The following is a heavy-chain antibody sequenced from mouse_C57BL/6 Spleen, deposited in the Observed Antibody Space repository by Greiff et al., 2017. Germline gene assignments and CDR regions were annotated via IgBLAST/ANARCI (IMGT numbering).Heavy chain of an antibody. V-gene: IGHV1-42*01. CDR1: GYSFTGYY. CDR2: INPSTGGT. D-gene: IGHD2-4*01. CDR3: ARWGLRYYYAMDY. Sequence: VQLQQSGPELVKPGASVKISCKASGYSFTGYYMNWVKQSPEKSLEWIGEINPSTGGTTYNQKFKAKATLTVDKSSSTAYMQLKSLTSEDAAVYYCARWGLRYYYAMDYWGQGTSVTVSS. J-gene: IGHJ4*01.